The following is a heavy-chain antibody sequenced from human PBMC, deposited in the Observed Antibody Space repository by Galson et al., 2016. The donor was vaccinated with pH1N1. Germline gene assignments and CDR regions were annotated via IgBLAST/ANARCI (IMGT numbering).Heavy chain of an antibody. CDR1: GFIIRSNY. Sequence: SLRLSCAASGFIIRSNYMNWVRQAPGKGLEWVSILYDDGSTYCAESVKGRSTISRDNSKNMLYLQMNSLRTEDTAVYYCARGVNVNLAEDWGQGTLVIVSS. CDR2: LYDDGST. J-gene: IGHJ4*02. CDR3: ARGVNVNLAED. D-gene: IGHD3-16*01. V-gene: IGHV3-53*01.